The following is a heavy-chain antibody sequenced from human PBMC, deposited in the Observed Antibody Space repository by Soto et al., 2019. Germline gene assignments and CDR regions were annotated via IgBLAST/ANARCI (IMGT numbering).Heavy chain of an antibody. J-gene: IGHJ4*02. CDR2: ISGSGGST. CDR3: AKALAQPRVVPAYFDY. CDR1: GFTFSSYA. D-gene: IGHD2-2*01. V-gene: IGHV3-23*01. Sequence: GGSLRLSCAASGFTFSSYAMSWVRQAPGKGLEWVSAISGSGGSTYYADSVKGRFTISRDNSKNTLYLQMNSLRAEDTAVYYCAKALAQPRVVPAYFDYWGQGTLVTVSS.